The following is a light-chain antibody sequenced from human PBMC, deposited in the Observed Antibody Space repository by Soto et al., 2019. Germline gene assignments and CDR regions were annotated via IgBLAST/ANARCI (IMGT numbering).Light chain of an antibody. J-gene: IGKJ2*01. Sequence: DIQMTQSPSSLSASVGDRVTITCPASQDISNHLNWYQQKPGKAPKLLIYDASTLETGVPSKYSGSGYGTDFTLTISSLQPEDIATFYCQQYDNPMYTCGQGTKLEIK. V-gene: IGKV1-33*01. CDR1: QDISNH. CDR2: DAS. CDR3: QQYDNPMYT.